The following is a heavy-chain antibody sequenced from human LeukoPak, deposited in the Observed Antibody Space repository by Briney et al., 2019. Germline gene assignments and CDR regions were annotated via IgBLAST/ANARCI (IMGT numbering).Heavy chain of an antibody. J-gene: IGHJ4*02. CDR3: ARDTDGYNLDHYFDY. D-gene: IGHD5-24*01. CDR1: GFTFSSYW. CDR2: IKQDGSEK. Sequence: PGGSLRLSCAASGFTFSSYWMSWVRQAPGKGLERVANIKQDGSEKYYVDSVKGRFTISRDNAKNSLYLQMNSLRAEDTAVYYCARDTDGYNLDHYFDYWGQGTLVTVSS. V-gene: IGHV3-7*01.